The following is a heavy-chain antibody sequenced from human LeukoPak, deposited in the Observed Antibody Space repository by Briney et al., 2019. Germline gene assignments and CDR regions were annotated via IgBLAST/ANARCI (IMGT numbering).Heavy chain of an antibody. D-gene: IGHD3-16*02. CDR3: ARGQEDYDYVWGSYRYLAH. J-gene: IGHJ4*02. CDR2: IYYSGST. CDR1: GGSISSSSYY. V-gene: IGHV4-39*07. Sequence: SETLSLTCTVSGGSISSSSYYWGWIRQPPGKGLEWIGSIYYSGSTNYNPSLKSRVTISVDTSKNQFSLKLSSVTAADTAVYYCARGQEDYDYVWGSYRYLAHWGQGTLVTVSS.